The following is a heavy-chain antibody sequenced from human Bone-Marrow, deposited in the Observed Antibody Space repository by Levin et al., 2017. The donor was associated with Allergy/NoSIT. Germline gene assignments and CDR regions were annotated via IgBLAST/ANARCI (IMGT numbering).Heavy chain of an antibody. Sequence: SETLSLTCTVSNGSISSGDYYWSWIRQPPGKGLEWIGNIYYTGRTYFSPSLKSRLSMSADTSKNQFSLRLSSVTAADTAVYYCARVFKGIRIFGVGWFDPWGQGTLVTVSS. D-gene: IGHD3-3*02. J-gene: IGHJ5*02. CDR3: ARVFKGIRIFGVGWFDP. CDR1: NGSISSGDYY. V-gene: IGHV4-30-4*01. CDR2: IYYTGRT.